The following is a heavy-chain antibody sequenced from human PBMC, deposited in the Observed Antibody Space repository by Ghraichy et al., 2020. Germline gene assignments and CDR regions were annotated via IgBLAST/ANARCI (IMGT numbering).Heavy chain of an antibody. Sequence: SETLSLTCTVSGGSISSYYWSWIRQPAGKGLEWIGRIHNSGSTNYNPSLKSRVSMSADTPKKQLYLKMSSVTAADTAVYYCTSDVGDGYFDYWGQGTLVTVSS. CDR2: IHNSGST. V-gene: IGHV4-4*07. J-gene: IGHJ4*02. CDR3: TSDVGDGYFDY. CDR1: GGSISSYY.